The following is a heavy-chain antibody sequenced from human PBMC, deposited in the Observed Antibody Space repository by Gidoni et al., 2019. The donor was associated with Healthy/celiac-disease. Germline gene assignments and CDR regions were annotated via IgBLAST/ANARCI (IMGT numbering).Heavy chain of an antibody. Sequence: QVQLVESGGGVVQPGRSLRLSCAASGFTFSSYGMHWVRQAPGKGLEWVAVISYDGSNKYYADSVKGRFTISRDNSKNTLYLQMNSLRAEDTAVYYCARLSIAAAGTGYYYGMDVWGQGTTVTVSS. CDR1: GFTFSSYG. V-gene: IGHV3-30*03. D-gene: IGHD6-13*01. J-gene: IGHJ6*02. CDR3: ARLSIAAAGTGYYYGMDV. CDR2: ISYDGSNK.